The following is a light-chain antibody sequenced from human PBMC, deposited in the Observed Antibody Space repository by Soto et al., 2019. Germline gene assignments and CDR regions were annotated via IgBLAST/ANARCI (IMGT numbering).Light chain of an antibody. J-gene: IGKJ1*01. CDR2: DAS. V-gene: IGKV1-5*01. Sequence: DMRMALAPCSLSAPVGDRVTITCRASQSISSWLAWYQQKPGKAPKLLIYDASSLESGVPSRFSGSGSGTAFTLTISSLQPDDIATYYCQHYNSYMWTFGQGSK. CDR1: QSISSW. CDR3: QHYNSYMWT.